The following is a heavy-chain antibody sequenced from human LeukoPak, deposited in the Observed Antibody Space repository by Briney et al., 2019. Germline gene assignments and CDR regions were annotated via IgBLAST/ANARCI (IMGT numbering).Heavy chain of an antibody. D-gene: IGHD4-17*01. Sequence: ASVKVSCKASGYTFTSYHINWVRQATGQGLEWMGWMNPNSGDTGYAQKFQGRVTMTRNTSISTAYMELSSLRSEDTAVYYCAKTMAVTMDYGMDVWGQGTTVTVSS. CDR3: AKTMAVTMDYGMDV. V-gene: IGHV1-8*01. CDR1: GYTFTSYH. CDR2: MNPNSGDT. J-gene: IGHJ6*02.